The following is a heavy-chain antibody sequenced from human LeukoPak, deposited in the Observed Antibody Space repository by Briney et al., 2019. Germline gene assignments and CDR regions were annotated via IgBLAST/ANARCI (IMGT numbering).Heavy chain of an antibody. D-gene: IGHD6-13*01. CDR3: AKEWGEYHSSSWYGSGWFDP. J-gene: IGHJ5*02. V-gene: IGHV3-23*01. Sequence: EGSLRLSCAASGFTFSSYAMSWVRQAPGKGLEWVSAISGSGGSTYYADSVKGRFTISRDNSKNTLYLQMNSLRAEDTAVYYCAKEWGEYHSSSWYGSGWFDPWGQGTLVTVSS. CDR2: ISGSGGST. CDR1: GFTFSSYA.